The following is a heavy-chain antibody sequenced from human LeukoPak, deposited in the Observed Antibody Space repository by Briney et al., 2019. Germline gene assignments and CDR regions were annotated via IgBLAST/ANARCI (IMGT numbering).Heavy chain of an antibody. V-gene: IGHV3-23*01. CDR1: GFTFSSYA. CDR2: ISGSGGST. J-gene: IGHJ4*02. Sequence: GGSLRLSCAASGFTFSSYAMSWVRQAPGKGLEWVSAISGSGGSTYYADSVKGRFTISRDTSKSTLYLQMNSLTAEDTAVYYCAKVVNSGSYYYFDYWGQGTLVTVSS. D-gene: IGHD1-26*01. CDR3: AKVVNSGSYYYFDY.